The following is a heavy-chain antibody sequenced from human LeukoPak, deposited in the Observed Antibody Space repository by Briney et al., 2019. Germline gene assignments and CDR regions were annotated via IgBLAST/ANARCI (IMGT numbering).Heavy chain of an antibody. Sequence: GGSLRLSCAASGFTFSSYSMNWVRQAPGKGLVWVSSISSGSSYIYYADSVKGRFTISRDNAKNSLYLQMNSLRAEDTAVYYCARGDEYCSGGSCHSINHFDYWGQGTLVTVSS. V-gene: IGHV3-21*01. CDR1: GFTFSSYS. D-gene: IGHD2-15*01. CDR3: ARGDEYCSGGSCHSINHFDY. CDR2: ISSGSSYI. J-gene: IGHJ4*02.